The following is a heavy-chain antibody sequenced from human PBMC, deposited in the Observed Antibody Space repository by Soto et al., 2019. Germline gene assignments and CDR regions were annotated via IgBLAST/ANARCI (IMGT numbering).Heavy chain of an antibody. D-gene: IGHD2-21*01. CDR2: IRSKANSYAT. Sequence: GGSLRLSCAASGFTFSGSAMHWVRQASGKGLEWVGRIRSKANSYATAYAASVKGRFTISRDDSKNTAYLQMNSLRAEDTAVYYCARAPYCGGDCYSGAFDIWGQGTMVTVSS. CDR3: ARAPYCGGDCYSGAFDI. V-gene: IGHV3-73*01. J-gene: IGHJ3*02. CDR1: GFTFSGSA.